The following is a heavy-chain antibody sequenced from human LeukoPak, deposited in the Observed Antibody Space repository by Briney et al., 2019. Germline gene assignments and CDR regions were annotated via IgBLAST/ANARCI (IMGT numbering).Heavy chain of an antibody. CDR2: IYYSGST. J-gene: IGHJ2*01. V-gene: IGHV4-31*03. CDR3: ARAPGYSSSSGGLDP. Sequence: PSETLSLTCTVSGVSISSGGNYWSWIRQHPGKGLEWIGYIYYSGSTYYNPSLKSRVTISVDTSKNQFSLKLSSVTAADTAVYYCARAPGYSSSSGGLDPWGRGTLVIVSS. CDR1: GVSISSGGNY. D-gene: IGHD6-6*01.